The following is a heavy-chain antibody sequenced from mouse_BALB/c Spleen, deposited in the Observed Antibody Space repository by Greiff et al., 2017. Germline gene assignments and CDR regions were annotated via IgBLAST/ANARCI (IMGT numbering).Heavy chain of an antibody. CDR2: ILPGSGST. CDR3: NAWDYGNYFDY. Sequence: VQLQQSGAELMKPGASVKISCKATGYTFSSYWIEWVKQRPGHGLEWIGEILPGSGSTNYNEKFKGKATFTADTSSNTAYLQLSSLTSEDTAVYYCNAWDYGNYFDYWGQGTTLTVSS. D-gene: IGHD2-1*01. CDR1: GYTFSSYW. V-gene: IGHV1-9*01. J-gene: IGHJ2*01.